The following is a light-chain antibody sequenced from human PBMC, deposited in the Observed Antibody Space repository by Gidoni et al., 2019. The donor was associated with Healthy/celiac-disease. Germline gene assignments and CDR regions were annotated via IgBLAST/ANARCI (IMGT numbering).Light chain of an antibody. Sequence: QSALTQPAPVSGSPGQSITISCTGTSRDVGGYNDFSWYQQHPGKAPKLMIYEVSNRPSGVSNRFSGSKSGNTASLTISGLQAEDEADYYCSSYTSSSTEVFGGGTKLTVL. CDR2: EVS. V-gene: IGLV2-14*01. CDR3: SSYTSSSTEV. CDR1: SRDVGGYND. J-gene: IGLJ2*01.